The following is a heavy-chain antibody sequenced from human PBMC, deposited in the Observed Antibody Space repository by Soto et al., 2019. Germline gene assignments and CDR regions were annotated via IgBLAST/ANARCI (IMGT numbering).Heavy chain of an antibody. CDR2: IYYSGST. Sequence: SETLSPTCTVSGGSISSYYWSWIRQPPGKGLEWIGYIYYSGSTHYNPSLKSRVTISVDTSKNQFSLKLSSVTDADSAVYYCAALPLNWNVEFDYWGRGTLVTVSS. CDR3: AALPLNWNVEFDY. CDR1: GGSISSYY. D-gene: IGHD1-1*01. V-gene: IGHV4-59*08. J-gene: IGHJ4*02.